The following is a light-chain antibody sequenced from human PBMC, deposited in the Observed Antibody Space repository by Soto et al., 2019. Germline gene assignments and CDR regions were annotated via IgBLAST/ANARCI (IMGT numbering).Light chain of an antibody. Sequence: DIQMTQSPSSLSASVGDGVTITCRASQSISSYVSWYLQKPGKAPKLLIYAASRLQSGVPSRFSGSRSGADFTLTISGLQPEDFATYYCQQSYSRVTFGQGTKVEIK. CDR3: QQSYSRVT. CDR1: QSISSY. J-gene: IGKJ1*01. V-gene: IGKV1-39*01. CDR2: AAS.